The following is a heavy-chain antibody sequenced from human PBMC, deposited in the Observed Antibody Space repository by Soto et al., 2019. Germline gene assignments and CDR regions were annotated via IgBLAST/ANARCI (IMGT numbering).Heavy chain of an antibody. CDR3: ERDVGSGNYYKGVYYYYYMDV. J-gene: IGHJ6*03. V-gene: IGHV3-64*01. CDR2: ISSYGGNI. D-gene: IGHD3-10*01. Sequence: EVQLVESGGGLVQPGDSLRLSCADSGFTIGAYGFHWVRQAPGKALEYISAISSYGGNIYYANSVKGRFTISRDNSKNTLYLQMGSLRAEDMGVYYCERDVGSGNYYKGVYYYYYMDVWGKGTTVTVSS. CDR1: GFTIGAYG.